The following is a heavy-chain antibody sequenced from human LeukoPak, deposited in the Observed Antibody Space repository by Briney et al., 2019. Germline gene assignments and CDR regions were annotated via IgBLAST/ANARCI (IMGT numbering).Heavy chain of an antibody. J-gene: IGHJ4*02. V-gene: IGHV3-53*01. CDR2: LYNGGNT. CDR1: GFTVSSNY. CDR3: ARYDGGSGPFDY. Sequence: GGSLRLSCSVSGFTVSSNYMSWVRQAPGKGLEWVSVLYNGGNTYYADSVKGRFTVSRDNSKNTLYLQMNSLRAEDTAVYYCARYDGGSGPFDYWGQGTLVTVSS. D-gene: IGHD3-10*01.